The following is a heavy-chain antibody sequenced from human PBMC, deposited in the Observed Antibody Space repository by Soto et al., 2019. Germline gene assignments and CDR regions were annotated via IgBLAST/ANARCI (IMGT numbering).Heavy chain of an antibody. V-gene: IGHV3-33*01. CDR3: ARDASYYSFWSGYYPSRNGRVV. J-gene: IGHJ6*02. CDR1: GFTFSSFG. D-gene: IGHD3-3*01. Sequence: GSLRLSCAAAGFTFSSFGMHWVRQAPGKGLEWVSLIWYDGSKKSYGDSVKGRFTICRDNSRNTVYLQMDSLSDDDAAVYYCARDASYYSFWSGYYPSRNGRVVWGQGTTVT. CDR2: IWYDGSKK.